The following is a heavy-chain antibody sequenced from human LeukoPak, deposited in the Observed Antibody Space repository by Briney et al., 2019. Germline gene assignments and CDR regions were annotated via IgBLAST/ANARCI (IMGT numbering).Heavy chain of an antibody. Sequence: GGSLRLSCAASGFTFSSYGMHWVRQAPGKGLEWVAFIRYDGSNKYYADSVKGRFTISRDNSKNTLYLQMNSLRAEDTAVYYCARVGDCSSGSCYSFYYYYYMDVWGKGTTVTVSS. D-gene: IGHD2-15*01. V-gene: IGHV3-30*02. CDR2: IRYDGSNK. J-gene: IGHJ6*03. CDR1: GFTFSSYG. CDR3: ARVGDCSSGSCYSFYYYYYMDV.